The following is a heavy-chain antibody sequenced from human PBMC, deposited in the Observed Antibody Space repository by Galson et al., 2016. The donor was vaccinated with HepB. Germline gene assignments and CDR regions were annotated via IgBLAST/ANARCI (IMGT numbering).Heavy chain of an antibody. J-gene: IGHJ4*02. D-gene: IGHD2-15*01. CDR3: AKDLHYWRSMCY. CDR1: GFTFRSNA. Sequence: LRLSCAASGFTFRSNAMAWVRQAPGQGLEWVSGIGSSGGDPHYADPVKGRFTISRDNSKNTLYLQMNNLRDEDTAVYDCAKDLHYWRSMCYWGQGSLVTVSA. V-gene: IGHV3-23*01. CDR2: IGSSGGDP.